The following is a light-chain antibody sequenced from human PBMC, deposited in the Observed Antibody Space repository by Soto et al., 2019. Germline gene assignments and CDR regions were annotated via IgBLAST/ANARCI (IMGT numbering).Light chain of an antibody. J-gene: IGKJ2*01. Sequence: AIQMTQSPSSLSASVGDRVTITCRASQGIRNDLGWYQQKPGKAPKLLMYAASSLQTGVPSRFSGSGSGPDFTLTIISLQPDDLATYYCIQDYIHPLTFGQGTQLDIK. V-gene: IGKV1-6*01. CDR3: IQDYIHPLT. CDR2: AAS. CDR1: QGIRND.